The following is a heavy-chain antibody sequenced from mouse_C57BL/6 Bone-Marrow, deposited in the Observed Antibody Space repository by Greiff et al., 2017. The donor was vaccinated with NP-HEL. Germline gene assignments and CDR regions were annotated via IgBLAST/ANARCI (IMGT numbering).Heavy chain of an antibody. CDR2: IYPRSGNT. J-gene: IGHJ1*03. D-gene: IGHD1-1*01. V-gene: IGHV1-81*01. Sequence: VQLQQSGAELARPGASVKLSCKASGYTFTSYGISWVKQRTGQGLEWIGEIYPRSGNTYYNEKFKGKATLTADKSSSTAYMELRSLTSEDSAVYFCARYVVDWYFDVWGTGTTVTVSS. CDR1: GYTFTSYG. CDR3: ARYVVDWYFDV.